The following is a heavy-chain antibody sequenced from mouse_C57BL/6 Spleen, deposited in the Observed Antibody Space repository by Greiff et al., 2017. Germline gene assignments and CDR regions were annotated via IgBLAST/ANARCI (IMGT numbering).Heavy chain of an antibody. D-gene: IGHD2-3*01. J-gene: IGHJ1*03. V-gene: IGHV8-12*01. CDR2: IYWDDDK. CDR1: GFSLSTSGMG. Sequence: QVTLKECGPGILQSSQTLSLTCSFSGFSLSTSGMGVSWIRQPSGKGLEWLAHIYWDDDKRYNPSLKSRLTISKDTSRNQVFLKITSVDTADTATYYWARREDGSRYFDVWGTGTTVTVSS. CDR3: ARREDGSRYFDV.